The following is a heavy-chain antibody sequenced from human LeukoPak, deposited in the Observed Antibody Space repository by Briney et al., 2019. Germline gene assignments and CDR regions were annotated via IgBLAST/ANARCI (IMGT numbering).Heavy chain of an antibody. J-gene: IGHJ5*02. D-gene: IGHD6-13*01. CDR2: IFHSGNS. CDR1: GYSMSSGYY. CDR3: ARGYSSSWYVNWFDP. Sequence: SETLSLTCTVSGYSMSSGYYWGWVRQPPGKGLQWIGSIFHSGNSYHNPSLKSRVTISVDTSKNQFSLKLSSVTAADTAVYYCARGYSSSWYVNWFDPWGQGTLVTVSS. V-gene: IGHV4-38-2*02.